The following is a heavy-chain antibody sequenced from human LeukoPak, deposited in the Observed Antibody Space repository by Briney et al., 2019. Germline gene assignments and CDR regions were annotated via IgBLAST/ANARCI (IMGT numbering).Heavy chain of an antibody. V-gene: IGHV1-2*02. J-gene: IGHJ4*02. CDR3: ARAPARYCSSTSYRPFDY. CDR1: GYTFTGYY. Sequence: ASVKVSCKASGYTFTGYYMHWVRQAPGQGLEWMGWINPNSGGTNYAQKFQGRVTMTRDTSISTAYMELSRLRSDDTAVYYCARAPARYCSSTSYRPFDYWGQGTLVTVSS. CDR2: INPNSGGT. D-gene: IGHD2-2*01.